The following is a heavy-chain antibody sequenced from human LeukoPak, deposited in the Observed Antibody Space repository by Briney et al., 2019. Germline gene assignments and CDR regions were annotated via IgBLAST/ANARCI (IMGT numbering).Heavy chain of an antibody. Sequence: GGSLRLSCAASGFTFTNYDMNWVRQAPGKGLEWVSSITGTADKTYDADSVKGRFTISRDNSKNTLSLQMSSLRVEDTAIYYCARRGGSRGWGAFDIWGQGTIVTVSS. CDR1: GFTFTNYD. CDR3: ARRGGSRGWGAFDI. V-gene: IGHV3-23*01. CDR2: ITGTADKT. D-gene: IGHD6-19*01. J-gene: IGHJ3*02.